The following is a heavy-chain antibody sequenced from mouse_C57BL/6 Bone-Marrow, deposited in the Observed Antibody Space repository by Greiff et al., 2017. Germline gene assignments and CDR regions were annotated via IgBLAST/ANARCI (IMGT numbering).Heavy chain of an antibody. Sequence: EVQLQESGPVLVKPGASVKMSCKASGYTFTDYYMNWVKQSHGKSLEWIGVINPYNGGTSYNQKFKGKATLTVDKSSSTAYMELNSLTSEDSAVYFCARDGYYSWYFDVWGTGTTVTVSS. CDR3: ARDGYYSWYFDV. J-gene: IGHJ1*03. V-gene: IGHV1-19*01. CDR1: GYTFTDYY. D-gene: IGHD2-3*01. CDR2: INPYNGGT.